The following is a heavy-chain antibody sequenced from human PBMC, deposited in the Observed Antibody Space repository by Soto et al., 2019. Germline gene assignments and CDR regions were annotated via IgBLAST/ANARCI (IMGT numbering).Heavy chain of an antibody. D-gene: IGHD1-1*01. CDR3: ARGLERPYYFDY. CDR1: VGSFNTYY. V-gene: IGHV4-59*01. J-gene: IGHJ4*02. Sequence: QGQLQESGPGLVKPSETLSLTCTVSVGSFNTYYWSWIRQTPGKGLEWIGYILYSGSTTYNPSLKSRVTISLHTAKNKFSLKLSSVTAADTAVYFCARGLERPYYFDYWGQGTLVTVSS. CDR2: ILYSGST.